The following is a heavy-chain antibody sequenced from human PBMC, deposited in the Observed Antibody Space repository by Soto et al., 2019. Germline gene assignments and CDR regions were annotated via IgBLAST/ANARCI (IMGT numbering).Heavy chain of an antibody. V-gene: IGHV1-69*13. J-gene: IGHJ4*02. CDR2: ATAILGTR. Sequence: SVKVSCKASGDTLSHYGVSWVRQVPGKGLEWMGGATAILGTRDYAQKFQGRMTITSDESTTTSYMELNSLTSDDTAVYYCAAGDSSDTGDHWGQGTLVTVSS. CDR1: GDTLSHYG. CDR3: AAGDSSDTGDH. D-gene: IGHD5-18*01.